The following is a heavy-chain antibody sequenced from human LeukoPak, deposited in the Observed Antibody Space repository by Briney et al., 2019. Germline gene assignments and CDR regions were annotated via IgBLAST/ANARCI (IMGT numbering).Heavy chain of an antibody. V-gene: IGHV4-30-2*01. CDR3: ARQQYYYDNSGSWFYYYGMDV. CDR1: GGSISSGGYS. J-gene: IGHJ6*02. D-gene: IGHD3-22*01. Sequence: SETLSLTCAVSGGSISSGGYSWSWIRQPPGKGLEWIGYIYHSGSTYYNPSLKSRVTISVDRSKNQFSLKLSSVTAADTALYYCARQQYYYDNSGSWFYYYGMDVWGPGTTVTVSS. CDR2: IYHSGST.